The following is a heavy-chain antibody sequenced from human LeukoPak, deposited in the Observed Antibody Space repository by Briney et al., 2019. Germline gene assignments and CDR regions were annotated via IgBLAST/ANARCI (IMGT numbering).Heavy chain of an antibody. J-gene: IGHJ4*02. D-gene: IGHD6-19*01. CDR2: IYYSGNT. Sequence: KPSETLSLTCAVYGGSFSGHYWSWIRQPPGRGLEWIGYIYYSGNTSSSPSLGSRVTMSLDASKNQFSLKVNSVTAADTAIYYCASTRRAAVAGRFDSWGQGTLVTVSS. V-gene: IGHV4-59*08. CDR3: ASTRRAAVAGRFDS. CDR1: GGSFSGHY.